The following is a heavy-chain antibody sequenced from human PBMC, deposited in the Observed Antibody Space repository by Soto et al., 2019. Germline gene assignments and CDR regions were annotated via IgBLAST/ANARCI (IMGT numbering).Heavy chain of an antibody. D-gene: IGHD1-26*01. CDR2: IYYSGST. CDR1: GGSISSGGYY. V-gene: IGHV4-31*03. J-gene: IGHJ4*02. Sequence: QVQLQESGPGLVKPSQTLSLTCTVSGGSISSGGYYWSWIRQHPGKGLEWIGYIYYSGSTYYNPSLKSRVTILLDTSKNQFSLKLSSVTAADTAVYYCAREGGIVGATAADYWGQGTLVTVSS. CDR3: AREGGIVGATAADY.